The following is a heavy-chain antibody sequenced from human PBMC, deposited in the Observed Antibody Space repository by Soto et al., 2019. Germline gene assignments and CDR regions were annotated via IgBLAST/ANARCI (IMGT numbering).Heavy chain of an antibody. CDR2: ISGSGTTT. D-gene: IGHD6-19*01. Sequence: EVQLLELGGGLVQPGGSLRLSCAASGFIFSNFVMSWVRQAPGKGLEWVSAISGSGTTTYSADSVKGRFTISRDNSKNTLYLQMNSLRAEDKAVYYCAKGARYSSGTICFDTWGQGTLVTVSS. J-gene: IGHJ5*02. V-gene: IGHV3-23*01. CDR1: GFIFSNFV. CDR3: AKGARYSSGTICFDT.